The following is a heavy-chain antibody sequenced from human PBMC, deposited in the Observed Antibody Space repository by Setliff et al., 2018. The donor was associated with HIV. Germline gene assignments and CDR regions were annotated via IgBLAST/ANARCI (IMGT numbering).Heavy chain of an antibody. CDR2: INHSGST. V-gene: IGHV4-34*04. Sequence: SETLSLTCAVYGGSFSGYNWSWIRQTPGKGLEWIGEINHSGSTNHDPSLKSRATISVNTSKNQFSLKLSSVTAADTAVYYCARGGGTIIGANFDYWGQGTLVTVS. CDR1: GGSFSGYN. J-gene: IGHJ4*02. D-gene: IGHD3-3*01. CDR3: ARGGGTIIGANFDY.